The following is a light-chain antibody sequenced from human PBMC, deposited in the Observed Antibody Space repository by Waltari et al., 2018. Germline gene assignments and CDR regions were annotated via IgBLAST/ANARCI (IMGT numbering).Light chain of an antibody. CDR1: QSVGRT. V-gene: IGKV3-20*01. CDR2: DAS. J-gene: IGKJ1*01. Sequence: EIVLTQSPASLSLSPGDRATLSCRASQSVGRTLAWYPQRPGQAPRLLIYDASSRATGIPDRFSGSGSGTDFSLTISRLEPEDFAVCYCQKYGTRPATFGQGTKVEVK. CDR3: QKYGTRPAT.